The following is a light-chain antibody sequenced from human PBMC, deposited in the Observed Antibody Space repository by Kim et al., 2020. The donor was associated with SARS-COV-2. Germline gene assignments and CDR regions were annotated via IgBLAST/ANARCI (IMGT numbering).Light chain of an antibody. V-gene: IGLV6-57*02. J-gene: IGLJ2*01. CDR1: SGSIASTY. CDR2: EDN. CDR3: QSYDSSNHVV. Sequence: KTVTISCTGSSGSIASTYVQWYQQRPGSAPPTVIYEDNQRPSGVPDRFSGSIDSSSNSASLTISGLKTEDEADYYCQSYDSSNHVVFGGGTQLTVL.